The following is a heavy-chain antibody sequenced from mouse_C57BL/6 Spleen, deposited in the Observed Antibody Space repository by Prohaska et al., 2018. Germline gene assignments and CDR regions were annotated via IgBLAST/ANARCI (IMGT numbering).Heavy chain of an antibody. J-gene: IGHJ4*01. Sequence: HGKSLEWIGDINPNNGGTSYNQKFKGKATLTVDKSSSTAYMELRSLTSEDSAVYYCALAGYDYATYYYAMDYWGQGTSVTVSS. D-gene: IGHD2-4*01. CDR2: INPNNGGT. V-gene: IGHV1-26*01. CDR3: ALAGYDYATYYYAMDY.